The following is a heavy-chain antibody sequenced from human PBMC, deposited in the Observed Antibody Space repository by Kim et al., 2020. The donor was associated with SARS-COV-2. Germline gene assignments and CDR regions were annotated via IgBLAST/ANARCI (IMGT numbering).Heavy chain of an antibody. CDR3: ARARIAVAGYDY. D-gene: IGHD6-19*01. Sequence: SYPASVKGRFTISRDNAKTTLYLQMNSLRAEDTAVYYCARARIAVAGYDYWGQGTLVTVSS. V-gene: IGHV3-74*01. J-gene: IGHJ4*02.